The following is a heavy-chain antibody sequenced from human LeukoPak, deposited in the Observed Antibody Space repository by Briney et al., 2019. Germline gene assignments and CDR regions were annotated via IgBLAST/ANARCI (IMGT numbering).Heavy chain of an antibody. D-gene: IGHD3-3*01. J-gene: IGHJ4*02. CDR1: GGSISSSSYY. Sequence: SETLSLTCTVSGGSISSSSYYWGWIRQPPGKGLEWIGSIYYSGSTYYNPSLKSRVTISVDASKNQFSLKLSSVTAADTAVYYCAIYPTYYDFWSGYWVRDYWGQGTLVTVSS. CDR2: IYYSGST. CDR3: AIYPTYYDFWSGYWVRDY. V-gene: IGHV4-39*01.